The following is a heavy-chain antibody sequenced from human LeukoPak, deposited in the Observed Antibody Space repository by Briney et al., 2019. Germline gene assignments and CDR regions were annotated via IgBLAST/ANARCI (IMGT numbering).Heavy chain of an antibody. J-gene: IGHJ6*03. D-gene: IGHD2-15*01. V-gene: IGHV1-2*02. CDR3: AREGCSGGSCYGEYYMDV. Sequence: ASVKVSCKASGYTFTGYYMHWVRQAPGQGLEWMGWINPNSGGTNYAQKFQGRVTMTRDTSISTAYMELSRLRSDDTAVYYCAREGCSGGSCYGEYYMDVWGKGTTVTVSS. CDR2: INPNSGGT. CDR1: GYTFTGYY.